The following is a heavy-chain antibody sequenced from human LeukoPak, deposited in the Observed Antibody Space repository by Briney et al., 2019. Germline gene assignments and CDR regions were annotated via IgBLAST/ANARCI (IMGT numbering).Heavy chain of an antibody. J-gene: IGHJ3*02. CDR1: GFTFSSYS. Sequence: GGSLRLSCAASGFTFSSYSMNWVRQAPGKGLEWVSSISGSSSYIYYADSVKGRFTISRDNAKNSLYLQMNSLRAEDTAVYYCARDSRHAFDIWGQGTMVTVSS. CDR2: ISGSSSYI. V-gene: IGHV3-21*01. CDR3: ARDSRHAFDI.